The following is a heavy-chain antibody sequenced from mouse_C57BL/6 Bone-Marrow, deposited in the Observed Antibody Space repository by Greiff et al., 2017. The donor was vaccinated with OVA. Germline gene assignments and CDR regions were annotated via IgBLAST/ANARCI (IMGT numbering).Heavy chain of an antibody. CDR2: IHPNSGST. V-gene: IGHV1-64*01. Sequence: VQLKQPGAELVKPGASVKLSCKASGYTFTSYWMHWVKQRPGQGLEWIGMIHPNSGSTNYNEKFKSKATLTVDKSSSTAYMQLSSLTSEDSAVYYCARRTVYYFDYWGQGTTLTVSS. J-gene: IGHJ2*01. CDR3: ARRTVYYFDY. CDR1: GYTFTSYW. D-gene: IGHD4-1*01.